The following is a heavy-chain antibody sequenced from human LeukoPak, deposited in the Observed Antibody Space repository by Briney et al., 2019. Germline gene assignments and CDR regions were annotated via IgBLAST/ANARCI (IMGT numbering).Heavy chain of an antibody. CDR1: GGSFSGYY. V-gene: IGHV4-34*01. D-gene: IGHD3-3*01. CDR3: ARYGAITRFAYYDFWSGYSLFDY. CDR2: INHSGST. J-gene: IGHJ4*02. Sequence: KPSETLSLTCAVYGGSFSGYYWSWIRQPPGKGLEWIGEINHSGSTNYNPSLKSRVTISVDTSKNQFSLKLSSVTAADTAVYYCARYGAITRFAYYDFWSGYSLFDYWGQGTLVTVSS.